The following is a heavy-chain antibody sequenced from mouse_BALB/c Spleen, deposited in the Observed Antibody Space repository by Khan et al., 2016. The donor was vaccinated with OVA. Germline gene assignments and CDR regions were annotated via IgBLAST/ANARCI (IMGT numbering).Heavy chain of an antibody. V-gene: IGHV1-5*01. CDR1: GYIFTSYW. CDR2: IYPGNSDT. Sequence: EVQLQESGPVLARPGDSVGLSCTASGYIFTSYWIHWIKQRPGQGLEWLGAIYPGNSDTDYNQKLKGTAKLTPDTSTSTAYMEMSSMTNANSAVYYCTRWGYWFAYWGQGTLVTVSA. CDR3: TRWGYWFAY. J-gene: IGHJ3*01. D-gene: IGHD3-1*01.